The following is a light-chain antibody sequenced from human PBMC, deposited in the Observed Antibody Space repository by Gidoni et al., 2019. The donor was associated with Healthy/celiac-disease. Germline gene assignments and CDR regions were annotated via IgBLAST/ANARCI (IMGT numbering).Light chain of an antibody. CDR2: QSS. V-gene: IGLV3-1*01. CDR3: LAWDSSTNYV. CDR1: KLGDKY. Sequence: SSELTQPPSVSVSPGQTASITCSGDKLGDKYASWSQQKPGQTPVLCIYQSSNRPSVITERFSCSNSANTATLTISRTQAMDEADYYCLAWDSSTNYVFGTGTKVTVL. J-gene: IGLJ1*01.